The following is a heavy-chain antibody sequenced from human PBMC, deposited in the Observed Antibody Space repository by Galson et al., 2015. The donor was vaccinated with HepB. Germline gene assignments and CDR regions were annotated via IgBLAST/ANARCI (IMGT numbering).Heavy chain of an antibody. J-gene: IGHJ6*02. V-gene: IGHV3-72*01. CDR2: TRNKANSYTI. Sequence: SLRLSCAVSGFTFSDHYMDWVRQAPGEGLEWVARTRNKANSYTIEYAASVKGRFTISRDDSKNSLYLQMNSLSTEDTAVYYCARGAGDGNKNDYYYYGLDVWGQGTTVIVSS. D-gene: IGHD5-24*01. CDR1: GFTFSDHY. CDR3: ARGAGDGNKNDYYYYGLDV.